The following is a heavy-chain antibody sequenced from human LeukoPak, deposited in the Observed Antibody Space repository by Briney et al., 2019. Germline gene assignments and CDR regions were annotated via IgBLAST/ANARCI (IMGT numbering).Heavy chain of an antibody. CDR3: AREGYYGDNGN. CDR2: IYYSGST. J-gene: IGHJ4*02. CDR1: GGSISSSSYY. Sequence: SETLSLTCTVSGGSISSSSYYWGWIRQPPGKGLEWIGSIYYSGSTYYNPSLKSRVTISVDTSKNQFSLKLSSVTAADTAVYYCAREGYYGDNGNWGQGTLVTVSS. D-gene: IGHD4-17*01. V-gene: IGHV4-39*07.